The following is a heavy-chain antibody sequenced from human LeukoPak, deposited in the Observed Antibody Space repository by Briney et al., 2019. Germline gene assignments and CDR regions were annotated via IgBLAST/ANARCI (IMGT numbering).Heavy chain of an antibody. CDR2: IFHSGST. CDR3: ARDGAVDILTGYGAFYI. D-gene: IGHD3-9*01. CDR1: GGSISSYY. V-gene: IGHV4-59*01. J-gene: IGHJ3*02. Sequence: SETLSLTCTVSGGSISSYYWSWIRQPPGKGLEWIGNIFHSGSTNYNPSLKSRVTISVDTSKNQFSLKLNSVTAADTAIYYCARDGAVDILTGYGAFYIWGQGTMVIVS.